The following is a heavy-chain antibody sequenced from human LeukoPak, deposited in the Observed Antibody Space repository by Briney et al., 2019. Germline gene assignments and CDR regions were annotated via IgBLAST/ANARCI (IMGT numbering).Heavy chain of an antibody. J-gene: IGHJ4*02. CDR3: ARDRPKYNHDYGGYPPY. CDR1: GFTFSSYS. Sequence: GGSLRLSCAASGFTFSSYSMLWVRQAPGKGLEWVSYISSSSSTRYYADSVKGRFTISRDNAKNSPYLQMNTLRAKDTAVYYWARDRPKYNHDYGGYPPYWGQGTLVTVSS. CDR2: ISSSSSTR. D-gene: IGHD3-22*01. V-gene: IGHV3-48*01.